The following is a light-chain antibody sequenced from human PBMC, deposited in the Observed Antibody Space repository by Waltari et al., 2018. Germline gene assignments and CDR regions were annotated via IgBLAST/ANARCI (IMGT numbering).Light chain of an antibody. CDR1: QSVTNNY. CDR2: GAS. V-gene: IGKV3-20*01. CDR3: QQYGRSVT. Sequence: DILLTQSPGTLSLSPGEGATLSCRASQSVTNNYLAWYQQKPGQAPRLLSYGASSKATGIPDRFSGSGSGTDFTLTITRLEPEDFAAYYCQQYGRSVTFGGGTKLQIK. J-gene: IGKJ4*01.